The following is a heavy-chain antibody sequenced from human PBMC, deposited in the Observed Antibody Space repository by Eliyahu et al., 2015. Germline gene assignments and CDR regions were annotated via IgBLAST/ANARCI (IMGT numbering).Heavy chain of an antibody. Sequence: RQXPGKGXXWVXXIKSKTDGGTTDYAGPVKGRFTISRDDSKNTLYLQMNSLKTEDTAVYYCTTDIVAINWGFFDYWGQGTLVTVSS. CDR2: IKSKTDGGTT. V-gene: IGHV3-15*01. D-gene: IGHD7-27*01. J-gene: IGHJ4*02. CDR3: TTDIVAINWGFFDY.